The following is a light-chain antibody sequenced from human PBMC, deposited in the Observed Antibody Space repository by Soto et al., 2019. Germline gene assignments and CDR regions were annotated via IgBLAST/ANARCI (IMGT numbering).Light chain of an antibody. CDR2: WAS. CDR3: QQYYSNPKT. CDR1: QSVLHSSNNKNY. Sequence: DIVMTQSPDSLAVSLGERATINCKSSQSVLHSSNNKNYLAWYQQKPGQPPKLLIFWASTRESGVPGRFSGSGSGTDFTLTISSLQAEDVAVFYCQQYYSNPKTFGQGTKVEIK. J-gene: IGKJ1*01. V-gene: IGKV4-1*01.